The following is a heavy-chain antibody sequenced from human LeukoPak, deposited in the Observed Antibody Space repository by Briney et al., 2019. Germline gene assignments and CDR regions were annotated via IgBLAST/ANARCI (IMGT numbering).Heavy chain of an antibody. CDR3: ATLELRYYYYMDV. CDR1: GGTSSSYA. CDR2: IIPILGTA. V-gene: IGHV1-69*01. Sequence: GSSVKVSCKASGGTSSSYAITWVRQAPGQGLEWMGGIIPILGTANYVQKFQGRVTITADESTSIAYMELSSLRSEDTAVYYCATLELRYYYYMDVWGKGTTVTVSS. J-gene: IGHJ6*03. D-gene: IGHD1-7*01.